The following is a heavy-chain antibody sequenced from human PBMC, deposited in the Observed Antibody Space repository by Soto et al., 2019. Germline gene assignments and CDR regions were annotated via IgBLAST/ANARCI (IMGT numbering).Heavy chain of an antibody. CDR1: GASVSSASYY. Sequence: QVQLKESGPGLLKPSEPLSLTCTVSGASVSSASYYWAWLRQPPGRGLEWIGSVYFSGSTSYIPSLKSRVTVSVDTSKNQFSLNLASVTASDSAVYYCARIDGDYGHNWFDPWGQGTLVIVSP. CDR3: ARIDGDYGHNWFDP. D-gene: IGHD4-17*01. V-gene: IGHV4-61*01. CDR2: VYFSGST. J-gene: IGHJ5*02.